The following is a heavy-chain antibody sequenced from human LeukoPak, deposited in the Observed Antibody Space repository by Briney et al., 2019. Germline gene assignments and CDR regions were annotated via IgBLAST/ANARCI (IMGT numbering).Heavy chain of an antibody. J-gene: IGHJ2*01. V-gene: IGHV3-23*01. CDR3: ARQTKTTVTKYFDH. D-gene: IGHD4-17*01. Sequence: PGGSLRLSCAASGFTFSSYAMSWVRQAPGKGLEWVSAISGSGGSTYYADSVKGRFTISRDNAKNSLYLQMNSLRAEDTAVYYCARQTKTTVTKYFDHWGRGTLVTVSS. CDR2: ISGSGGST. CDR1: GFTFSSYA.